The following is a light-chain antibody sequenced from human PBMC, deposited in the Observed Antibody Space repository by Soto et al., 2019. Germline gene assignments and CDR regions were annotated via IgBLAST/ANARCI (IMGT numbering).Light chain of an antibody. CDR3: QQRSYWPPFT. Sequence: EIVLTQSPATLSLSPGERATLSCRASETVSSYLAWYQQKPGQAPRLLIYDASNRATGIPSRFSGSWSGTYFTLTSSSLEPKDFAVYYCQQRSYWPPFTFGQGTKLEIK. CDR2: DAS. J-gene: IGKJ2*01. CDR1: ETVSSY. V-gene: IGKV3-11*01.